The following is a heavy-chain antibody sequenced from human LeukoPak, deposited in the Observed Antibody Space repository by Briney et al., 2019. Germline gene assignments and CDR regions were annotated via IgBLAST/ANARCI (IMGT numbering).Heavy chain of an antibody. J-gene: IGHJ3*01. D-gene: IGHD3-3*01. CDR1: GFTFSSYS. V-gene: IGHV3-23*01. Sequence: GGSLRLSCAASGFTFSSYSMNWVRQAPGKGLEWVSSMSDIGPNTYYADSVKGRFTISRDTSKNTLFLQMNSLRAEDTALYFCARRLSLRFDAFAVWGPGTVVTVSS. CDR3: ARRLSLRFDAFAV. CDR2: MSDIGPNT.